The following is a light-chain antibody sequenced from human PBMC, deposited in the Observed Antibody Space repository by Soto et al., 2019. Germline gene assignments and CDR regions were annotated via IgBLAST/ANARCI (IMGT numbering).Light chain of an antibody. CDR1: QSISSW. CDR2: DAS. Sequence: DIQMTQSPSTLSAPVGDTVTITCRASQSISSWLAWYQQKPGKAPKLLIYDASSLESGVPSRFSGSGSGTEFTLTISSLQPDDFATYYCQQYITYSWTFGQGTKVDIK. CDR3: QQYITYSWT. J-gene: IGKJ1*01. V-gene: IGKV1-5*01.